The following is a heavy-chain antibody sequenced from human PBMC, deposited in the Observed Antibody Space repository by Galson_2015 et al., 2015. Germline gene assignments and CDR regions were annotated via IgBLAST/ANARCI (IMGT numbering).Heavy chain of an antibody. D-gene: IGHD5-12*01. J-gene: IGHJ4*02. CDR3: ARDSGYDEYFDY. Sequence: SVKVSCKASGYTFTSYAMHWVRQAPGQRLEWMGWINAGNGNTKYSQKFQGRVTITRDTSASTAYMELSSLRSEDTAVYYCARDSGYDEYFDYWGQGTLVTVSS. V-gene: IGHV1-3*01. CDR2: INAGNGNT. CDR1: GYTFTSYA.